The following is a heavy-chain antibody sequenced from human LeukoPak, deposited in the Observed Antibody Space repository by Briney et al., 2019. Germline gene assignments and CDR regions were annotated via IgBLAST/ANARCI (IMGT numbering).Heavy chain of an antibody. CDR2: ISAYNGNT. D-gene: IGHD6-13*01. CDR3: ARDAGIAAAGTSWFDP. V-gene: IGHV1-18*01. J-gene: IGHJ5*02. Sequence: RTSVKVSCKASGYTFTSYGISWVRQAPGQGLEWMGWISAYNGNTNYAQKLQGRVTMTTDTSTSTAYMELRSLRSDDTAVYYCARDAGIAAAGTSWFDPWGQGTLVTVSS. CDR1: GYTFTSYG.